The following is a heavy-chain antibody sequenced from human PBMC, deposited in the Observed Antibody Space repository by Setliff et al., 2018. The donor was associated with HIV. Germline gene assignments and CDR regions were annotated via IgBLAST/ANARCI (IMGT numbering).Heavy chain of an antibody. CDR1: GDSISSGGSP. D-gene: IGHD6-19*01. J-gene: IGHJ4*02. V-gene: IGHV4-31*03. CDR2: IYYSGST. CDR3: ASPASGGSSGQYHY. Sequence: SETLSLTCTVSGDSISSGGSPWTWIRQHPGKGLEWIGYIYYSGSTYYNPSLKSRVTISVDTSKNQFSLKLSSVTAADTAVYYCASPASGGSSGQYHYWGQGTLVTVS.